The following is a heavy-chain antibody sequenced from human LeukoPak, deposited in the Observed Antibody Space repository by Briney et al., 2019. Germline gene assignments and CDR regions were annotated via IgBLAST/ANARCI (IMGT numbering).Heavy chain of an antibody. CDR1: GYTFTSYY. CDR3: ARDYVEMATGYFDY. D-gene: IGHD5-24*01. Sequence: ASVKVSCKASGYTFTSYYMHWVRHAPGQGLEWIGIINPSGGSTSYAQKFQGRVTMTRDTSTSTVYMELSSLRSEDTAVYYRARDYVEMATGYFDYWGQGTLVTVSS. V-gene: IGHV1-46*01. CDR2: INPSGGST. J-gene: IGHJ4*02.